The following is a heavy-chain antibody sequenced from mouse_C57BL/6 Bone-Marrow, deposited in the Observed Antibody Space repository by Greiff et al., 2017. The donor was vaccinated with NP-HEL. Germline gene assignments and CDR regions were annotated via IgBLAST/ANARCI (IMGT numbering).Heavy chain of an antibody. Sequence: EVKVVESGAELVRPGASVKLSCTASGFNIKDDYMHWVKQRPEQGLEWIGWIDPENGDTEYASKFQGKATITADTSSNTAYLQLSSLTSEDTAVYYCTTPLNYYGSSSWAMDYWGQGTSVTVSS. CDR3: TTPLNYYGSSSWAMDY. CDR2: IDPENGDT. D-gene: IGHD1-1*01. CDR1: GFNIKDDY. V-gene: IGHV14-4*01. J-gene: IGHJ4*01.